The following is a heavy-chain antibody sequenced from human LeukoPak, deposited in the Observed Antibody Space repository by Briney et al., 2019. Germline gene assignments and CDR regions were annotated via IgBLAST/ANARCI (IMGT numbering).Heavy chain of an antibody. Sequence: GETLKITCKGSGYRFTSYWIGWVRQMPGKGLEWMGIIYPGDSDTRYSPSFQGQVTISADKSISTAYLQWSSLKASDSAMYYCARRRSYCSSTSCSRSHDAFDIWGQGTMVTVSS. CDR1: GYRFTSYW. D-gene: IGHD2-2*01. V-gene: IGHV5-51*01. J-gene: IGHJ3*02. CDR2: IYPGDSDT. CDR3: ARRRSYCSSTSCSRSHDAFDI.